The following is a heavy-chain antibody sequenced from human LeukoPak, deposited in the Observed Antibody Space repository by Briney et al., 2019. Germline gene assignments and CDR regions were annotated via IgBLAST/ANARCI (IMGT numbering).Heavy chain of an antibody. CDR1: GFTFSSYS. CDR3: AKDLGYYDSSGLT. CDR2: ISGSGGST. D-gene: IGHD3-22*01. Sequence: PGGSLRLXCAASGFTFSSYSMNWDRQAPGKGLEWVSAISGSGGSTYYADSVKGRFTISRDNSKNTLYLQMNSLRAEDTAVYYCAKDLGYYDSSGLTWGQGTLVTVSS. J-gene: IGHJ4*02. V-gene: IGHV3-23*01.